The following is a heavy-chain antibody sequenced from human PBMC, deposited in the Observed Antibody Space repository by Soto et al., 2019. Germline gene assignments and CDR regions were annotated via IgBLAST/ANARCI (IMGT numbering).Heavy chain of an antibody. V-gene: IGHV3-30-3*01. CDR2: MSYDGSSK. Sequence: QVQLVESGGGVVQPGRSLRLSCAASGFTCSTYAMHWVRQAPGKGLEWVAVMSYDGSSKYYADSVKGRFTISRDNSKNTVFLQMDSLRAEDTALYYCARGNRQDYYYYGMDVWGQGTTVTVSS. D-gene: IGHD2-15*01. CDR3: ARGNRQDYYYYGMDV. J-gene: IGHJ6*02. CDR1: GFTCSTYA.